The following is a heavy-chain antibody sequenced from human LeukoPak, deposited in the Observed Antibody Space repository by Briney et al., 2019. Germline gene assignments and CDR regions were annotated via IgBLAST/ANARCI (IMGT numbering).Heavy chain of an antibody. CDR3: ARSLYSSSLNDY. CDR2: INSGESGT. V-gene: IGHV3-74*01. CDR1: GFTFSSYW. Sequence: GGSLRLSCAASGFTFSSYWMHWVRQAPGKGLVWISHINSGESGTSYADSVKGRFTISRDNAKNTLYLQMNSLRAEDTAVYYCARSLYSSSLNDYWGQGTLVTVSS. J-gene: IGHJ4*02. D-gene: IGHD6-13*01.